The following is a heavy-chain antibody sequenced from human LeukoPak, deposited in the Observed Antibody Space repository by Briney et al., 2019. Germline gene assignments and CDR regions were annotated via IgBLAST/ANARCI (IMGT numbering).Heavy chain of an antibody. CDR2: IYYSGST. V-gene: IGHV4-59*12. CDR1: GGSISSYY. J-gene: IGHJ4*02. Sequence: SETLSLTCTVSGGSISSYYWSWIRQPPGKGLEWIAYIYYSGSTNYNPSLKSRVTMSVDTSKNQFSLKLSSVTAADTAVYYCARDFQKYCSSTSCGYYFDYWGQGTLVTVSS. CDR3: ARDFQKYCSSTSCGYYFDY. D-gene: IGHD2-2*01.